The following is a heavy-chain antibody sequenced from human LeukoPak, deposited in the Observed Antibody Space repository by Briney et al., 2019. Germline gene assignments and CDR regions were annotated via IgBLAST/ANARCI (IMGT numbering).Heavy chain of an antibody. V-gene: IGHV1-69*05. D-gene: IGHD6-19*01. CDR2: IIPIFGTA. CDR1: GGTFSSYA. Sequence: SVKVSCKAAGGTFSSYAIDWVRQAPGQGLEWMGGIIPIFGTANYAQKFQGRVTITTDESTSTVYMGLSSLRSEDTAVYYCARVGYLLGSGSDQGAFDIWGHGTMVTVSS. CDR3: ARVGYLLGSGSDQGAFDI. J-gene: IGHJ3*02.